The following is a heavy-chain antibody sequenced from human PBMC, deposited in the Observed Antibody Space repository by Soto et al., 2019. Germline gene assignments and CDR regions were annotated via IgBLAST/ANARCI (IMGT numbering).Heavy chain of an antibody. CDR1: GGSISSSNW. CDR3: ARQGSSSSGLEYYFDY. J-gene: IGHJ4*02. CDR2: IYHSGST. Sequence: TLSLTCAVSGGSISSSNWWSWVRQPPGKGLERIGEIYHSGSTNYNPSLKSRVTISVDTSKNQFSLKLSSVTAADRSFFYCARQGSSSSGLEYYFDYWGQGTLVTVSS. V-gene: IGHV4-4*02. D-gene: IGHD6-6*01.